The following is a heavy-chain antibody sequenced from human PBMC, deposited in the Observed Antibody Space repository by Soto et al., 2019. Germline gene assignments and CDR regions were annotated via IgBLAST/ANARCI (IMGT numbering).Heavy chain of an antibody. CDR1: GFTFSSYS. D-gene: IGHD1-26*01. Sequence: GGSLRLSCAASGFTFSSYSMNWVRQAPGKGLEWVSSISSSSSYIYYADSVKGRFTISRDNAKNSLYLQMNSLRAEDTAVYYCARGVGATGGMDVWGQETTVTVSS. CDR2: ISSSSSYI. J-gene: IGHJ6*02. V-gene: IGHV3-21*01. CDR3: ARGVGATGGMDV.